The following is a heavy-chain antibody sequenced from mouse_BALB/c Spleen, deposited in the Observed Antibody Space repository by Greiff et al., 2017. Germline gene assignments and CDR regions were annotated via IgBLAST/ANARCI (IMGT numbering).Heavy chain of an antibody. J-gene: IGHJ4*01. Sequence: VQLQQSGPELVKPGASVKISCKASGYSFTGYFMNWVMQSHGKSLEWIGRINPYNGDTFYNQKFKGKATLTVDKSSSTAHMELRSLASEDSAVYYCARGERGDYWGQGTSVTVSS. V-gene: IGHV1-20*02. CDR1: GYSFTGYF. CDR3: ARGERGDY. CDR2: INPYNGDT.